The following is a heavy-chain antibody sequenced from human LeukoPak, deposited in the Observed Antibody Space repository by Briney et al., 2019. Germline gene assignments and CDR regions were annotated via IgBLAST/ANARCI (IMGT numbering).Heavy chain of an antibody. V-gene: IGHV4-39*07. D-gene: IGHD3-10*01. Sequence: SETLSLTCTVSSGSISSTSYYWGWIRQPPGMGLKWIGSMYYSGSTYYNPSLKSRVTISVDTSKSQFSLKLSSVTAADTAVYYCAREMRSPRGGFDYWDQGTLVTVSS. J-gene: IGHJ4*02. CDR3: AREMRSPRGGFDY. CDR1: SGSISSTSYY. CDR2: MYYSGST.